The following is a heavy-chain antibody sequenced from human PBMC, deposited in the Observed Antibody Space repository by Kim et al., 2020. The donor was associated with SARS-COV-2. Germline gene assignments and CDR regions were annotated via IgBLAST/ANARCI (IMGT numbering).Heavy chain of an antibody. D-gene: IGHD2-2*01. CDR2: IIPIFGTA. Sequence: SVKVSCKASGGTFSSYAISWVRQAPGQGLEWMGGIIPIFGTANYAQKFQGRVTITADESTSTAYMELSSLRSEDTAVYYCARGRCSSTSCYAEDYWGQGTLVTVSS. CDR3: ARGRCSSTSCYAEDY. V-gene: IGHV1-69*13. CDR1: GGTFSSYA. J-gene: IGHJ4*02.